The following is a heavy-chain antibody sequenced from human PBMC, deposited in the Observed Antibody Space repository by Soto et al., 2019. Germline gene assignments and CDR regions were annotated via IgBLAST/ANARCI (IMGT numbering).Heavy chain of an antibody. D-gene: IGHD6-19*01. CDR2: IWYDGSNK. Sequence: QVQLVESGGGVVQPGRSLRLSCAASGFTFSSYGMHWVRQAPGKGLEWVAVIWYDGSNKYYADSVKGRFTISRDNSKNTLYLQMNSLRAEDTAVYYCARTYSSGLRGAFDIWGQGTMFTVSS. CDR3: ARTYSSGLRGAFDI. J-gene: IGHJ3*02. CDR1: GFTFSSYG. V-gene: IGHV3-33*01.